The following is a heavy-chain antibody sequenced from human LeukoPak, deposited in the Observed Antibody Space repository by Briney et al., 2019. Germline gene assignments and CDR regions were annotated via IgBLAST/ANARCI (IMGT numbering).Heavy chain of an antibody. CDR3: ARDKKGHGDYADFDY. J-gene: IGHJ4*02. CDR1: RFTFNSYG. D-gene: IGHD4-17*01. CDR2: IWYDGNNK. V-gene: IGHV3-33*01. Sequence: GRSLRLSCAASRFTFNSYGMHWVRQAPGKGLEWVAAIWYDGNNKNYADSVKGRFTISRDKSKNTLYLQMNSLRAEDTAVYYCARDKKGHGDYADFDYWGQGTLVTVSS.